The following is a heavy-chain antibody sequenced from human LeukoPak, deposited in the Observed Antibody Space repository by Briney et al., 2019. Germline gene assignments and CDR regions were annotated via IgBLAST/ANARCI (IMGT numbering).Heavy chain of an antibody. V-gene: IGHV3-23*01. CDR1: GFTFSDYY. Sequence: GGSLRLSCAASGFTFSDYYMSWIRQAPGKGLEWVSGISDSGGSTYHADSVKGRFTISRDNSKNTVYLQMNSLRAEDTAVYYCAKDAAGSSWPYYFDYWGQGTLVTVSS. J-gene: IGHJ4*02. D-gene: IGHD6-13*01. CDR3: AKDAAGSSWPYYFDY. CDR2: ISDSGGST.